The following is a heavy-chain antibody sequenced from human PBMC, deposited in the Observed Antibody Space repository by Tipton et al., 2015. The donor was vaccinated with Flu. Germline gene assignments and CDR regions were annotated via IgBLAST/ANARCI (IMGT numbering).Heavy chain of an antibody. CDR3: ARELGQQLVSDYYYYGMDV. V-gene: IGHV1-2*02. CDR1: GYTFTGYY. CDR2: INPNSGGT. Sequence: QLVQSGAEVKKPGASVKVSCKASGYTFTGYYMHWVRQAPGQGLEWMGWINPNSGGTNYAQKFQGRVTMTRDTSISTAYMELSRLRSDDTAVYYCARELGQQLVSDYYYYGMDVWGQGTTVTVSS. D-gene: IGHD6-13*01. J-gene: IGHJ6*02.